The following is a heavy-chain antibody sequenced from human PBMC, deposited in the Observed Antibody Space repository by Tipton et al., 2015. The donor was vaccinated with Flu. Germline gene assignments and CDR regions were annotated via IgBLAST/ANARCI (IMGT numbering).Heavy chain of an antibody. D-gene: IGHD3-9*01. V-gene: IGHV4-39*07. CDR3: ARGANYDILTGYHGMDV. CDR2: TYYSGST. CDR1: GGSISSSSYY. Sequence: TLSLTCTVSGGSISSSSYYWGWIRQPPGKGLEWIGSTYYSGSTYYNPSLKSRVTISVDTSKNQFSLKLSSVTAADTAVYYCARGANYDILTGYHGMDVWGQGTTVTVSS. J-gene: IGHJ6*02.